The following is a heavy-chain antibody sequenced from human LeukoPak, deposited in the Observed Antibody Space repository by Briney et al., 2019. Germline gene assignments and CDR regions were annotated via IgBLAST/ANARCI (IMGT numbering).Heavy chain of an antibody. CDR2: INQDGRET. CDR3: ARLREIPVFGVVTKSTSYFDY. V-gene: IGHV3-7*01. Sequence: GGSLRLSCEASGFTFSRHWMSWVRQVPGKRLEWVANINQDGRETYYLDSVKGRFTISRDNAKNSLYLQMNSLRAEDTAVYYCARLREIPVFGVVTKSTSYFDYWGQGTLVTVSS. D-gene: IGHD3-3*01. CDR1: GFTFSRHW. J-gene: IGHJ4*02.